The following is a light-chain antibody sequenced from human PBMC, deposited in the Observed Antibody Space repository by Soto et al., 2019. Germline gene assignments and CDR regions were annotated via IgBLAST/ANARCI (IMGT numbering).Light chain of an antibody. CDR1: KSLLHITGETF. CDR3: MQSTQLPPT. J-gene: IGKJ5*01. CDR2: EVS. V-gene: IGKV2D-29*02. Sequence: DVVMTQTPLSLPVAPGQPASISSKSSKSLLHITGETFLFWYLQKPGQSPQILIYEVSTRVSGVPDRFSGSGSGTDFTLEISRVETDDVGIYYCMQSTQLPPTFGQGTRLEIK.